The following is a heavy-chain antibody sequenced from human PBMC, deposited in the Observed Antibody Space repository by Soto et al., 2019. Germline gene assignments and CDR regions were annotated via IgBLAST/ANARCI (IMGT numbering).Heavy chain of an antibody. CDR2: IAYSWDT. Sequence: SETLSLTCVVSAAYISGADSYLFWIGKPPGKGLEWIGYIAYSWDTYYNPSLRRRVTSSADRSESKFSLTFKSVTAADTAVYFCARDFERSAIGPWGQGTSLTVSS. J-gene: IGHJ5*02. CDR3: ARDFERSAIGP. CDR1: AAYISGADSY. V-gene: IGHV4-30-4*01. D-gene: IGHD3-9*01.